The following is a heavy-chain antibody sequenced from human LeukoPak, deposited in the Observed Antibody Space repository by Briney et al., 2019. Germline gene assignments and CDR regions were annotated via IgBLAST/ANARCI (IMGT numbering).Heavy chain of an antibody. Sequence: SESLSLTCSVSGGSISSDYWAWIRQPPGKGLEWIGYMYYTGSTNYNPSLKSRVTISLATSKNQFSLKLSSVTAADTAVYYCARVSVVYGMDVWGRGTTVTVSS. J-gene: IGHJ6*02. CDR3: ARVSVVYGMDV. CDR1: GGSISSDY. V-gene: IGHV4-59*01. CDR2: MYYTGST.